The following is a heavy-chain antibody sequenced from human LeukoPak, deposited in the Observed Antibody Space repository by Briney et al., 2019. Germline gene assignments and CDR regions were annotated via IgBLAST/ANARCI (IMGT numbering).Heavy chain of an antibody. D-gene: IGHD4-17*01. CDR1: GFTFSDYW. V-gene: IGHV3-7*03. CDR3: AKDLEPHDYGDYAAFDI. Sequence: GGSLRLSCVASGFTFSDYWMAWVRQAPGKGLEWVANIKQDGRSIEYGDSLKGRFTISRDNAENSLFLQMNSLRAEDTAVYYCAKDLEPHDYGDYAAFDIWGQGTMVTVSS. CDR2: IKQDGRSI. J-gene: IGHJ3*02.